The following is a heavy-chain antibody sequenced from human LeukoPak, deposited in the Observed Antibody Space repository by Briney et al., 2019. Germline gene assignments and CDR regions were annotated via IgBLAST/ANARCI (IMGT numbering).Heavy chain of an antibody. Sequence: ASVKVSCKASGYTFTGYGISWVRQAPGQGLEWMAWISAYNGNTNCAQKLQGRVTMTTDTSTSTVYMELRSLSSDDTAVYYCARDCDRSGYYCYWGQGTLVTVSS. V-gene: IGHV1-18*01. CDR1: GYTFTGYG. D-gene: IGHD3-22*01. CDR2: ISAYNGNT. J-gene: IGHJ4*02. CDR3: ARDCDRSGYYCY.